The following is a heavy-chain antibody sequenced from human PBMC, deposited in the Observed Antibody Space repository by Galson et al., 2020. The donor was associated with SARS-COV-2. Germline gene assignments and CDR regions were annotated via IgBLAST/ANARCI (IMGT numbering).Heavy chain of an antibody. D-gene: IGHD3-22*01. CDR3: AREGVNMIVLVTVPGWYFDL. Sequence: SQTLSLTCTVSGYSVSTTNYWGWVRQPPGRGLEWIGSVYPSGTTYYNPSLKSRVTISVDTSKNQFSLRLDSVTAADTALYYCAREGVNMIVLVTVPGWYFDLWGRGTLVTVAS. CDR1: GYSVSTTNY. CDR2: VYPSGTT. J-gene: IGHJ2*01. V-gene: IGHV4-38-2*02.